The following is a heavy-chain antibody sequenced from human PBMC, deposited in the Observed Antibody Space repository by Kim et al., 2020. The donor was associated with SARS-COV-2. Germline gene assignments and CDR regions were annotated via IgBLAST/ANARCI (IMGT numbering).Heavy chain of an antibody. Sequence: SVKVSCKASGGTFSSYAISWVRQAPGQGLEWMGGIIPIFGTANYAQKFQGRVTITADESTSTAYMELSSLRSEDTAVYYCAREIPGDVDIVAATYYYGMDVWGQGTTVTVSS. CDR1: GGTFSSYA. V-gene: IGHV1-69*13. CDR3: AREIPGDVDIVAATYYYGMDV. J-gene: IGHJ6*02. CDR2: IIPIFGTA. D-gene: IGHD5-12*01.